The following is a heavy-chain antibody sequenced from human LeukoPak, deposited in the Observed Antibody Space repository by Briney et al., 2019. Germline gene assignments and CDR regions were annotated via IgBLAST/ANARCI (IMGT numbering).Heavy chain of an antibody. V-gene: IGHV4-34*01. CDR3: ARHSRSGYSDYESAFDI. Sequence: SETLSLTCTVYDGSFSGYYWSWIRQPPGKGLEWIGEINHSGSTNYNPSLKSRVTISVDTSKNQFSLKLSSVTAADTAVYYCARHSRSGYSDYESAFDIWGQGTMVIVSS. CDR1: DGSFSGYY. J-gene: IGHJ3*02. CDR2: INHSGST. D-gene: IGHD5-12*01.